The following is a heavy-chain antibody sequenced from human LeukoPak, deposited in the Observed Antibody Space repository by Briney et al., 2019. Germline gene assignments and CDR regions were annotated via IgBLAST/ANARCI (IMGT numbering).Heavy chain of an antibody. Sequence: SETLSLTCTVSGGSISSGSYYWSWIRQPAGKGLEWIGRIYTSGSTNYNPSLKSRVTISVDTSKNQFSLKLSSVTAADTAVYYCARGSWPYSGSYYVDYWGQGTLVTVSS. CDR2: IYTSGST. V-gene: IGHV4-61*02. CDR3: ARGSWPYSGSYYVDY. D-gene: IGHD1-26*01. CDR1: GGSISSGSYY. J-gene: IGHJ4*02.